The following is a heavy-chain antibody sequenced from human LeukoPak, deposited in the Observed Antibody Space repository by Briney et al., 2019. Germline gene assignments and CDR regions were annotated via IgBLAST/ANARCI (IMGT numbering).Heavy chain of an antibody. CDR3: ARDRAYCSGGSCPGVFDY. V-gene: IGHV1-69*04. J-gene: IGHJ4*02. Sequence: ASVKVSCKASGGTFSSYAISWVRQAPGQGLEWMGRIIPILGIANYAQKFQGRVTITADKSTSTAYMELSSLRSEDTAVYYCARDRAYCSGGSCPGVFDYWGQGTLVTVSS. CDR2: IIPILGIA. D-gene: IGHD2-15*01. CDR1: GGTFSSYA.